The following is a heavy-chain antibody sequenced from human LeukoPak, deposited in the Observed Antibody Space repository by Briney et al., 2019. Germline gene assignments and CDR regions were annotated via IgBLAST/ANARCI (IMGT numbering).Heavy chain of an antibody. V-gene: IGHV3-23*01. CDR3: ANRESADYYYYMDV. Sequence: GGSLRLSCAASGFTFGTYDMYWIRQAPGKGLECVSSISRGGAYTYYADSVKGRFTISRDDSRNTLYLQMNSLRAEDTAVYYCANRESADYYYYMDVWGKGTTVTVSS. CDR2: ISRGGAYT. D-gene: IGHD6-19*01. CDR1: GFTFGTYD. J-gene: IGHJ6*03.